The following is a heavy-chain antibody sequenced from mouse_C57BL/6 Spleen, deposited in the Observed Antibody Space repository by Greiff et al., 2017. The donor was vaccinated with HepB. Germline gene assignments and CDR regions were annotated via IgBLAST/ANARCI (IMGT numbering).Heavy chain of an antibody. CDR1: GYAFSSSW. V-gene: IGHV1-82*01. D-gene: IGHD4-1*01. CDR2: IYPGDGDT. CDR3: ARTGYCFDY. Sequence: QVQLKQSGPELVKPGASVKISCKASGYAFSSSWMNWVKQRPGKGLEWIGRIYPGDGDTNYNGKFKGKATLTADKSSSTAYMQLSSLTSADSAVYCCARTGYCFDYWGQGTTLTVSS. J-gene: IGHJ2*01.